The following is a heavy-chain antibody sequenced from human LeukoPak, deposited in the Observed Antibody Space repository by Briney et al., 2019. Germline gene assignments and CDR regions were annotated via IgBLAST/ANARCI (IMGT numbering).Heavy chain of an antibody. Sequence: GGSLRLSCAVSGFSVSSSYMSWVRQAPGKGLEWVSVFYGAGSTDYADSVKGRFTISGDNSKNTLYLQMNSLRAEDTAVYYCARAAIYWGQGTLVTVSS. CDR1: GFSVSSSY. J-gene: IGHJ4*02. CDR2: FYGAGST. V-gene: IGHV3-53*01. D-gene: IGHD6-13*01. CDR3: ARAAIY.